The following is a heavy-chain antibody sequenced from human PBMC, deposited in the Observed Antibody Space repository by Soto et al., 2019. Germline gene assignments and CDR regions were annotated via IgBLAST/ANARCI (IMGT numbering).Heavy chain of an antibody. J-gene: IGHJ4*02. CDR1: GFTFSSYA. Sequence: EVQLLESGGGLVQPGGSLRLSCAASGFTFSSYAMSWVRQAPGKGLEWVSAISGSGGSTYYADSVKGRFTISRDNSKNTLYLQMNSLRAEDTAVYYSAKGGRVLEWLIIVYYFDYWGQGTLVTVSS. V-gene: IGHV3-23*01. CDR3: AKGGRVLEWLIIVYYFDY. CDR2: ISGSGGST. D-gene: IGHD3-3*01.